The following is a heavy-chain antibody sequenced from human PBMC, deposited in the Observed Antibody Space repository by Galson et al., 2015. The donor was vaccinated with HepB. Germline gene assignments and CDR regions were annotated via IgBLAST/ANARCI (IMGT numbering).Heavy chain of an antibody. Sequence: SVKVSCKASGYTFTGYYMHWVRQAPGQGLEWMGWINPNSGGTNYAQKFQGWVTMTRDTSISTAYMELSRLRSDDTAVYYCARGNAGAKGYDILTANWFDPWGQGTLVTVSS. CDR3: ARGNAGAKGYDILTANWFDP. CDR1: GYTFTGYY. CDR2: INPNSGGT. J-gene: IGHJ5*02. V-gene: IGHV1-2*04. D-gene: IGHD3-9*01.